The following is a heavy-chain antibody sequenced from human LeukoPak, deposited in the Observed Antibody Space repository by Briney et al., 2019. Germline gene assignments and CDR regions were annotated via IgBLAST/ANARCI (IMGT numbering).Heavy chain of an antibody. D-gene: IGHD6-19*01. V-gene: IGHV1-8*03. CDR3: ARRAVDNSYYYYMDV. CDR1: GYTFTSYD. Sequence: ATVKVSCKASGYTFTSYDINWVRQVTGQGLEWMGWMNPKSGNTGYAQKFQGRVTITRNTSISTAYMEVSSLRYEDTAVYYCARRAVDNSYYYYMDVWGKGTTVTVSS. J-gene: IGHJ6*03. CDR2: MNPKSGNT.